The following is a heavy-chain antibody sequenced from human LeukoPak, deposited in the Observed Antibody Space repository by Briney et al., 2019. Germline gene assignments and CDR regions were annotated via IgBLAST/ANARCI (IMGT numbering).Heavy chain of an antibody. Sequence: ASVKVSCKASGYTFTSYDINWVRQATGQGLEWMGWMNPNSGNTGYAQKFQGRVTMTRNTSISTAYMELSSLRSEDTAVHYCARDDSSSWAFYYGMDVWGQGTTVTVSS. D-gene: IGHD6-13*01. CDR2: MNPNSGNT. CDR3: ARDDSSSWAFYYGMDV. CDR1: GYTFTSYD. V-gene: IGHV1-8*01. J-gene: IGHJ6*02.